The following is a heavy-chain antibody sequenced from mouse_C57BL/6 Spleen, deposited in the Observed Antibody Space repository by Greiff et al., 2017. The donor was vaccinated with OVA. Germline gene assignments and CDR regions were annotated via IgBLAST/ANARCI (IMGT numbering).Heavy chain of an antibody. CDR3: ARKDYYGSSLAYYFDY. J-gene: IGHJ2*01. CDR2: ISSGGSYT. Sequence: EVKLVESGGDLVKPGGSLKLSCAASGFTFSSYGMSWVRQTPDKRLEWVATISSGGSYTYYPDSVKGRFTISRDNAKNTLYLQMSSLKSEDTAMYYWARKDYYGSSLAYYFDYWGQGTTLTVSS. D-gene: IGHD1-1*01. V-gene: IGHV5-6*02. CDR1: GFTFSSYG.